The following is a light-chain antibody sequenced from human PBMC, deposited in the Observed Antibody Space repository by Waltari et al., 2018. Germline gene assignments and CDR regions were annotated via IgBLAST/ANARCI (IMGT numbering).Light chain of an antibody. Sequence: SSDLTQDPDVSVALGQTVRITCQGNILRTYYGHWCRQKPGQAPELVIYGKNKRPSGIPDRFSASSSENTASLIITGAQAEDEADYYCSSRELSGHVVFGGGTRLTVL. CDR3: SSRELSGHVV. CDR2: GKN. CDR1: ILRTYY. J-gene: IGLJ2*01. V-gene: IGLV3-19*01.